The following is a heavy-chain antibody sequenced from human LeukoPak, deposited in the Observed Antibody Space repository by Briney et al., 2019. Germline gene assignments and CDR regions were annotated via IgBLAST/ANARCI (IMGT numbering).Heavy chain of an antibody. CDR1: GFAFSSYW. D-gene: IGHD2-21*01. Sequence: GGALRLSCEASGFAFSSYWASWVRQAPGKGLEWVANINQDGNSQNYVDSVRGRFTISKDNAKNSVYPQMNSLRAEDTAVYYCARSLWPEDYWGQGILVTVSS. V-gene: IGHV3-7*01. CDR3: ARSLWPEDY. CDR2: INQDGNSQ. J-gene: IGHJ4*02.